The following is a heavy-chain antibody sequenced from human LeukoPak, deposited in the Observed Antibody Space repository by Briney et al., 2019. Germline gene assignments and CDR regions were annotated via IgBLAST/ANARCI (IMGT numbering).Heavy chain of an antibody. Sequence: SQTLSLTCTVSGGSISSGSYYWSWIRQPPGTGLEWIGEINHSGSFNYNSSLKSRVTISVGTSKNQFSLKLTSVTAADTAVYSCARRSVRGVIRYWGQGTLVTVSS. CDR1: GGSISSGSYY. D-gene: IGHD3-10*01. V-gene: IGHV4-39*07. CDR3: ARRSVRGVIRY. CDR2: INHSGSF. J-gene: IGHJ4*02.